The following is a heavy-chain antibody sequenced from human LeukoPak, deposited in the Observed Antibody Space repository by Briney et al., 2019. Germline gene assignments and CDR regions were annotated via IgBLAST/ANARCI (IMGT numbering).Heavy chain of an antibody. V-gene: IGHV4-39*01. J-gene: IGHJ2*01. CDR2: IYYRGST. Sequence: PSETLSLTCTVSGGSISSTGYYWGWIRQPPGKGLEWIGSIYYRGSTYYNPSLKSRLTISVDTSKNQFSLSLSSVTAADTAVYYCARGSSGWPWYFDLWGRGTLVTVSS. CDR3: ARGSSGWPWYFDL. CDR1: GGSISSTGYY. D-gene: IGHD6-19*01.